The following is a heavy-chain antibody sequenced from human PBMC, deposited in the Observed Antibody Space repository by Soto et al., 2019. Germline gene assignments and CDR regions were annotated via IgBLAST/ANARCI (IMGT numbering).Heavy chain of an antibody. D-gene: IGHD6-13*01. V-gene: IGHV3-9*01. CDR3: AKDQGSWYYCDY. CDR1: GFTFDDYA. J-gene: IGHJ4*02. CDR2: ISWNSGSI. Sequence: EVQLVESGGGLVQPGRSLRLSCAASGFTFDDYAMHWVRQAPGKGLEWVSGISWNSGSIGYADSVKGRFTISRDNAKNSLYLQMNSLRAEDTALYYCAKDQGSWYYCDYWGQGTLVTVSS.